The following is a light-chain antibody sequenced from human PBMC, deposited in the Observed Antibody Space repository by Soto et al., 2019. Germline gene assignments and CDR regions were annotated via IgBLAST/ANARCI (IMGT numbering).Light chain of an antibody. Sequence: EIVMTQSPATLSVSPGERATLSCRASQSVSILLAWYQQKPGQAPRLLIYDAYNRATGIPPRFSGSGSGTDLNLTIIPPQPASSAVYYCQQRHMRPTTFGPGTRLEIK. CDR2: DAY. CDR3: QQRHMRPTT. V-gene: IGKV3-11*01. CDR1: QSVSIL. J-gene: IGKJ5*01.